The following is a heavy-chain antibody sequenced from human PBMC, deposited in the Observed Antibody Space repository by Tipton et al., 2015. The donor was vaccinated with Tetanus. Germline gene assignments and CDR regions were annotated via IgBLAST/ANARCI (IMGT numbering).Heavy chain of an antibody. D-gene: IGHD1-26*01. CDR2: IYSSGST. Sequence: TLSLTCTVSGGSISGGRYYWSWIRQRPGKGMEWIGDIYSSGSTYSDPSLKGRVTISVDPSKNQFSLRLNSVTAADTAVYYCSRDQARGARGWNYFDYWGLGTLVTVSS. CDR3: SRDQARGARGWNYFDY. J-gene: IGHJ4*02. CDR1: GGSISGGRYY. V-gene: IGHV4-31*03.